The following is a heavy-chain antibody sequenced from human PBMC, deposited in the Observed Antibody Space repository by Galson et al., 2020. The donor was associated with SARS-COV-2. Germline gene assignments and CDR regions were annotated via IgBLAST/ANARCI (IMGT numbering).Heavy chain of an antibody. D-gene: IGHD3-16*02. V-gene: IGHV1-24*01. CDR1: GYTLTELS. CDR2: FDPEDGET. CDR3: ATTGTLYRMGWFDP. J-gene: IGHJ5*02. Sequence: ASVKVSCKVSGYTLTELSMHWVRQAPGKGLEWMGGFDPEDGETIYAQKFQGRVTMTEDTSTDTAYMELSSMRSEDTAVYYCATTGTLYRMGWFDPGAREPWSPSPQ.